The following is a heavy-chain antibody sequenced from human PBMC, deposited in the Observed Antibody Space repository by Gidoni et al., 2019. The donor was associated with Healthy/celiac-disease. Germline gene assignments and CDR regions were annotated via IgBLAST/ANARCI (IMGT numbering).Heavy chain of an antibody. V-gene: IGHV3-48*03. CDR3: ARDDGVKGYCSSTSCLKGLDAFDI. J-gene: IGHJ3*02. CDR2: ISSSGSTI. D-gene: IGHD2-2*01. Sequence: EVQLVESGGGVVQPGGSLRLSCAASGFTFSSYDMNWVRQAPGKVLEWVSYISSSGSTIYYAASVKGRFTISRDNAKNSLYLQMNSLRAEDTAVYYCARDDGVKGYCSSTSCLKGLDAFDIWGQGTMVTVSS. CDR1: GFTFSSYD.